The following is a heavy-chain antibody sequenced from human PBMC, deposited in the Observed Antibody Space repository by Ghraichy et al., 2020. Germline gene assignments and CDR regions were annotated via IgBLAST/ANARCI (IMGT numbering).Heavy chain of an antibody. CDR1: GFTFSSRY. CDR2: IKQDGSDT. CDR3: ARESVLTGMGDDASDI. D-gene: IGHD3-9*01. J-gene: IGHJ3*02. Sequence: GGSLRLSCAASGFTFSSRYMTWVRQAPGKGLEWVANIKQDGSDTFYLDSVRGRFTISRDNAKNSLYLQMNSLRADDTAVYYCARESVLTGMGDDASDIWGQGTMVTVSS. V-gene: IGHV3-7*03.